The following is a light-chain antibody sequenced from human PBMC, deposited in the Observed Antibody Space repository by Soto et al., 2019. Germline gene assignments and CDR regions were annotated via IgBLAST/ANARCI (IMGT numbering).Light chain of an antibody. Sequence: EIVLTQSPATLSLSPGERATLSCRASQSVRTYLAWYQQKPGQAPRLLIYDASNRATGIPARFSGRGSGTDFTLTISSLEPEDFAVYYCQQRSNWPGTFGQGTKVEIK. V-gene: IGKV3-11*01. CDR1: QSVRTY. J-gene: IGKJ1*01. CDR3: QQRSNWPGT. CDR2: DAS.